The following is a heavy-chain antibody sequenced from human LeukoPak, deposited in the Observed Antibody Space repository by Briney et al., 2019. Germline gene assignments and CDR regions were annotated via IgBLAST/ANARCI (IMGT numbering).Heavy chain of an antibody. CDR1: GYTFTSYG. Sequence: GASVKVSCKASGYTFTSYGISWVRQMPGKGLEWMGIIYPDDSNTRYSPSFQGQVTMSADKSISTAYLQWSSLKASDTAMYYCARATQLPSIVTQTQLGFDYWGQGTLVTVSS. CDR2: IYPDDSNT. CDR3: ARATQLPSIVTQTQLGFDY. V-gene: IGHV5-51*01. D-gene: IGHD1-26*01. J-gene: IGHJ4*02.